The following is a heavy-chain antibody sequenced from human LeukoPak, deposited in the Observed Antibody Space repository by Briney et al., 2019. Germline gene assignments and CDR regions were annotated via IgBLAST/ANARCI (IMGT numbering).Heavy chain of an antibody. CDR1: GYTFTSYW. D-gene: IGHD5-24*01. Sequence: GESLEISCEGSGYTFTSYWIAWVRQMPGKGLEWMGIIYPGDSDTRYSPSFQGQVTISADKSISAAYLQWSSLTASDTAMYYCARRRDGYNDAFDIWGQGTMVTVSS. CDR2: IYPGDSDT. CDR3: ARRRDGYNDAFDI. V-gene: IGHV5-51*01. J-gene: IGHJ3*02.